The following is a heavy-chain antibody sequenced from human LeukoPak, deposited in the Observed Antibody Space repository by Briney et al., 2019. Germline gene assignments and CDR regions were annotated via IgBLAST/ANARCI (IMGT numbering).Heavy chain of an antibody. CDR1: GGSISHSH. Sequence: KSSETLSLTCSVSGGSISHSHWSWIRQSPGKGLEWIGDIYDSGSTNYNPSLKSRVTISVDTSKNQFSLKLSSVTAADTAVYYCARLSTVTTSFDYWGQGTLVTVSS. V-gene: IGHV4-59*01. J-gene: IGHJ4*02. D-gene: IGHD4-17*01. CDR3: ARLSTVTTSFDY. CDR2: IYDSGST.